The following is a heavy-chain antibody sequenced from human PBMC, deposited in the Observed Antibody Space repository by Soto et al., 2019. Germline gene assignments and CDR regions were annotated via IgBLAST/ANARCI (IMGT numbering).Heavy chain of an antibody. V-gene: IGHV3-30*03. CDR2: ISYDGSNK. J-gene: IGHJ4*02. CDR3: VGGQYYFDY. Sequence: QVQLVESGGGVVQPGRSLRLSCAASGFPFSSYGMHWVREAPGKGLEWEAVISYDGSNKYYADSVKGRFTISRDNSASTLYLQMNSLRPEDTALYDCVGGQYYFDYRGQGALVTVSP. CDR1: GFPFSSYG. D-gene: IGHD3-10*01.